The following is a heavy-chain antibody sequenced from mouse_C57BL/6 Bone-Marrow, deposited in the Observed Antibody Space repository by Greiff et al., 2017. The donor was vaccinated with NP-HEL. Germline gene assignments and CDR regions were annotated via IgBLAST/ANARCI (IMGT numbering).Heavy chain of an antibody. CDR1: GYTFTSYG. CDR3: ARRGVYDGYYCAMDY. CDR2: IYPRSGNT. Sequence: QVQLQQSGAELARPGASVKLSCKASGYTFTSYGISWVKQRTGQGLEWIGEIYPRSGNTYYNEKFKGKATLTADKSSSTAYMELRSLTSEDSAVYFCARRGVYDGYYCAMDYWGQGTSVTVSS. D-gene: IGHD2-3*01. J-gene: IGHJ4*01. V-gene: IGHV1-81*01.